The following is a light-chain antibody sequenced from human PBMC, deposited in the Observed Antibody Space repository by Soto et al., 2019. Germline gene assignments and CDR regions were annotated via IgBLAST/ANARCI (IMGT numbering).Light chain of an antibody. CDR1: QSISSW. Sequence: DIQMTQSPSTLSASVGDRVTITCRASQSISSWLAWYQQKPGKAPKLLIYDASTLERGVPSRFSGTGSGTEFTLTISSLQPDDFATYYCQQYHRASITFGQGTKVDIK. V-gene: IGKV1-5*01. CDR3: QQYHRASIT. CDR2: DAS. J-gene: IGKJ1*01.